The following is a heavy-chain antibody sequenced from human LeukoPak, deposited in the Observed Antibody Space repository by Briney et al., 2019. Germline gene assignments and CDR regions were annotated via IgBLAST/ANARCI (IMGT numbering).Heavy chain of an antibody. CDR3: ARGRVEMATIDFDY. CDR2: IYTSGST. D-gene: IGHD5-24*01. J-gene: IGHJ4*02. CDR1: GGSFSGYY. Sequence: SETLSLTCAVYGGSFSGYYWSWIRQPAGKGLEWIGRIYTSGSTNYNPSLKSRVTISVDTSKNQFSLKLSSVTAADTAMYYCARGRVEMATIDFDYWGQGTLVTVSS. V-gene: IGHV4-59*10.